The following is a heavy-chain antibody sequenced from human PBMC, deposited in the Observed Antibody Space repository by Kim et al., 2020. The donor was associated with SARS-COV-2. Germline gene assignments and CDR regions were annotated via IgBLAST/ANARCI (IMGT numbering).Heavy chain of an antibody. V-gene: IGHV4-30-4*01. CDR3: ARADSSPAYYYMDV. Sequence: SETLSLTCTVSGGSISSGDYYWSWIRQPPGKGLEWIGYIYYSGSTYYNPSLKSRVTISVDTSKNQFSLKLSSVTAADTAVYYCARADSSPAYYYMDVWGKGTTVTVSS. CDR1: GGSISSGDYY. CDR2: IYYSGST. J-gene: IGHJ6*03. D-gene: IGHD5-18*01.